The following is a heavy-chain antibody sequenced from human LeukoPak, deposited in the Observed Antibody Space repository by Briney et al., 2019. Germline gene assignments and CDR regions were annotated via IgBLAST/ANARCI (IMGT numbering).Heavy chain of an antibody. J-gene: IGHJ5*02. D-gene: IGHD2-2*01. Sequence: PGGSLRLSCAASGFSFHEYTVHWVRQAPGKGPDWLSLIGWDGDTTYYADSVKGRFTVSRDNSKNSLYLQMNSLRTEDTAFYYCAKDDHYCTATTCFSSWLDPWGPGTLVTVSS. CDR1: GFSFHEYT. CDR3: AKDDHYCTATTCFSSWLDP. CDR2: IGWDGDTT. V-gene: IGHV3-43*01.